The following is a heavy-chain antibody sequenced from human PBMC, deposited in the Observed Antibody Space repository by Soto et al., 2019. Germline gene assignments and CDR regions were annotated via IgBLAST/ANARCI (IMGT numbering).Heavy chain of an antibody. CDR1: GFSFGDYI. CDR3: ASPRDYCVTTSNCFIAFDI. J-gene: IGHJ3*02. CDR2: ISHSGSYI. Sequence: AQLVESGGCLVKPGGSLRLSCAASGFSFGDYIMNWVRQAPGRGLEWVASISHSGSYIFYADSVKGRFTISRDNSRDSLYLQMNSLRVDDTAIYYCASPRDYCVTTSNCFIAFDIWGQGTRVTVSS. D-gene: IGHD4-17*01. V-gene: IGHV3-21*01.